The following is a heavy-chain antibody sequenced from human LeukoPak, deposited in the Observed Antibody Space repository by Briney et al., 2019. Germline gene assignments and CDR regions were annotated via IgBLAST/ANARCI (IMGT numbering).Heavy chain of an antibody. D-gene: IGHD3-22*01. CDR3: ARASDYDSSSYYYFDY. CDR2: IYHSGST. V-gene: IGHV4-30-2*01. Sequence: TSETPSLTCAVSGGSISSGGYSWSWIRQPPGKGLEWIGYIYHSGSTYYNPSLKSRVTISVDRSKNQFSLKLSSVTAADTAVYYCARASDYDSSSYYYFDYWGQGTLVTVSS. CDR1: GGSISSGGYS. J-gene: IGHJ4*02.